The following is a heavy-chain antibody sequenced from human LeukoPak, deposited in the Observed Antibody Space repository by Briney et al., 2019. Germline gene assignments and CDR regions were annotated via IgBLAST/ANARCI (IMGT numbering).Heavy chain of an antibody. CDR1: GFTFSTYW. J-gene: IGHJ5*02. CDR3: ARDRAGTGSGWFDP. V-gene: IGHV3-74*01. D-gene: IGHD6-13*01. Sequence: GGSLRLSCAASGFTFSTYWMHWVRQAPGKGLVWVSRINSDGSSTRYADSVKGRFTLSRENAKNTLYLQMNSLRAEDTAVYYCARDRAGTGSGWFDPWGQGTLVTVSS. CDR2: INSDGSST.